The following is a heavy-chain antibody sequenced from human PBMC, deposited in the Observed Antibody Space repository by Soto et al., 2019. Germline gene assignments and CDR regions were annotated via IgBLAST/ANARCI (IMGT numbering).Heavy chain of an antibody. CDR1: GFTFSTYA. CDR2: ISYDGSNK. Sequence: QVQLVESGGGVVQPGRSVRLSCAASGFTFSTYAIHWVRQAPGKGLEWVAVISYDGSNKYYADSVKGRSTISRDNSRNTLYLQMNSLRAEDTAIYHCATSRGVTTYYGFDYWGQGTLVTASS. J-gene: IGHJ4*02. V-gene: IGHV3-30*03. D-gene: IGHD4-17*01. CDR3: ATSRGVTTYYGFDY.